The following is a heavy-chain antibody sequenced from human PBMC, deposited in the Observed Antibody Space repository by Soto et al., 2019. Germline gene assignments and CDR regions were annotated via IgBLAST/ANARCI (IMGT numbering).Heavy chain of an antibody. Sequence: GGALRLSCAASGFIVSSNYMSWVRQAPGKGLEWVSVISYDGSNKYYADSVKGRFTISRDNSKNTLYLQMNSLRAEDTAVYYCAKAGEDEAPLDYWGQGTLVTVSS. V-gene: IGHV3-30*18. J-gene: IGHJ4*02. CDR2: ISYDGSNK. CDR1: GFIVSSNY. CDR3: AKAGEDEAPLDY.